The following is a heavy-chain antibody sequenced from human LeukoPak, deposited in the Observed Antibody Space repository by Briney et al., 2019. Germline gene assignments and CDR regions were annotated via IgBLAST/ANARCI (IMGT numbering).Heavy chain of an antibody. CDR2: FDPEDGET. CDR1: GYTLTELS. D-gene: IGHD3-22*01. V-gene: IGHV1-24*01. CDR3: ATDVLGYYYDSSGEGDFDY. J-gene: IGHJ4*02. Sequence: ASVKVSCKVSGYTLTELSMHWVRQAPGKGLEWMGGFDPEDGETIYAQKFQGRVTMTEDTSTDTAYMEPSSLRSEDTAVYYCATDVLGYYYDSSGEGDFDYWGQGTLVTVSS.